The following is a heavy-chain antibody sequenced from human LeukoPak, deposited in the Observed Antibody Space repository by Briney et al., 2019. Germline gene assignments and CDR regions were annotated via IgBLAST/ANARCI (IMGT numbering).Heavy chain of an antibody. CDR3: AERGITMIGGV. V-gene: IGHV3-48*03. D-gene: IGHD3-10*02. Sequence: GGSLRLSCAASGFTFSSYEMNWVRQAPGKGLEWVSYISSSGSTIYYADSVKRRFTISRDNAKNSLYLQTTSLRAEDTAVYYCAERGITMIGGVWGKGTTVTISS. CDR2: ISSSGSTI. J-gene: IGHJ6*04. CDR1: GFTFSSYE.